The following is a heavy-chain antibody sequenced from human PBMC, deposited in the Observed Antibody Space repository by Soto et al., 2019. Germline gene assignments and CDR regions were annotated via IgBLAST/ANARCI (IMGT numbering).Heavy chain of an antibody. CDR3: ARGAAAGNSYYYNGMDV. D-gene: IGHD6-13*01. Sequence: QVQLVQSGAEVKKPGASVKVSCKASGYTFTSYGISWVRQAPGQGLEWMGWISAYNGNTKYVQKFQGRVTMTTDTSTSTANRELRSLKSDDTAVYYCARGAAAGNSYYYNGMDVWGQGTTVTVSS. CDR2: ISAYNGNT. J-gene: IGHJ6*02. V-gene: IGHV1-18*01. CDR1: GYTFTSYG.